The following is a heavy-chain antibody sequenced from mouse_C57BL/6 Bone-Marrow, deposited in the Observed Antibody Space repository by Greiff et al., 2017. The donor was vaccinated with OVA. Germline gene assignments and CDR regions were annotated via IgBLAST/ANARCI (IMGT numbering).Heavy chain of an antibody. V-gene: IGHV1-52*01. CDR1: GYTFTSYW. Sequence: QVQLQQPGAELVRPGSSVKLSCKASGYTFTSYWMHWVKQRPIQGLEWIGNIDPSDSETHYNQKFKDKATLTVDKSSSTAYMQLSSLTSEDSAVYYCARGDYEGYAMDYWGQGTSVTVSS. D-gene: IGHD2-4*01. J-gene: IGHJ4*01. CDR3: ARGDYEGYAMDY. CDR2: IDPSDSET.